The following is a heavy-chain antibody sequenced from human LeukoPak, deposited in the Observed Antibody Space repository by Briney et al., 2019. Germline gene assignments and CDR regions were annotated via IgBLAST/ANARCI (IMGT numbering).Heavy chain of an antibody. V-gene: IGHV3-7*05. CDR3: VRGAYGSDM. CDR2: IKHDGSEK. Sequence: GGSLRLSCAASGFTFTIYYMTWVRQAPGKGLEWVASIKHDGSEKYYVDSVKGRFIVSRDNAKTSLYLQMNSLRAEDTAVYYCVRGAYGSDMWGQGALVTVSS. CDR1: GFTFTIYY. J-gene: IGHJ4*02. D-gene: IGHD3-10*01.